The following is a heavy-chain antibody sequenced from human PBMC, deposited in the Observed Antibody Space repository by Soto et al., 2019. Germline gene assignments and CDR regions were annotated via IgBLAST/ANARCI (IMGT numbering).Heavy chain of an antibody. J-gene: IGHJ6*02. CDR2: ISGSGGST. CDR3: AKARGYSYGYDSGYYYGMDV. CDR1: GFTFSSYA. Sequence: PGGSLRLSCAASGFTFSSYAMSWVRQAPGKGLEWVSAISGSGGSTYYADSVKGRFTISRDNSKNTLYLQMNSLRAEDTAVYYRAKARGYSYGYDSGYYYGMDVWGQGTTVTVSS. V-gene: IGHV3-23*01. D-gene: IGHD5-18*01.